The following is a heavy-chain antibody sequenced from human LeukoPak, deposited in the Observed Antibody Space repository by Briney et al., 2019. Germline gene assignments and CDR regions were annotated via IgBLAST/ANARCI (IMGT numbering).Heavy chain of an antibody. Sequence: SETLSLTCTVSGGSISSYYWSWIRQPPGKGLERIGYIYYSGSTNYNPSLKSRVTISVDTSKNQFSLKLSSVTAADTAVYYCARTGDGYAIDYWGQGTLVTVSS. V-gene: IGHV4-59*01. J-gene: IGHJ4*02. CDR3: ARTGDGYAIDY. CDR1: GGSISSYY. CDR2: IYYSGST. D-gene: IGHD5-24*01.